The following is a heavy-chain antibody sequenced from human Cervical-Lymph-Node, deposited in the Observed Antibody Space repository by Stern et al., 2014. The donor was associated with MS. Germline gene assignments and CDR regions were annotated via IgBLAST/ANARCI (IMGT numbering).Heavy chain of an antibody. V-gene: IGHV3-72*01. CDR3: ARRTVTTLDY. CDR2: IRNKVKIYTT. Sequence: EVQLVESGGGLVQPGGSLRLSCAASGFTFSDHYMDWVRQAPGKGLEWVGRIRNKVKIYTTEYAASVKGRFTISRDDSKNSLYLRMNSLKMEDTAVYYCARRTVTTLDYWGQGTLVTVSS. CDR1: GFTFSDHY. D-gene: IGHD4-17*01. J-gene: IGHJ4*02.